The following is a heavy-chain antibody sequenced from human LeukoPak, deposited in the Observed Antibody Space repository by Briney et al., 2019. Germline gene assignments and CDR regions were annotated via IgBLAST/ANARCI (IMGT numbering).Heavy chain of an antibody. CDR3: ASPESIITAGSRLDI. CDR2: IYSGGDT. V-gene: IGHV3-66*01. CDR1: GFTVSSNY. J-gene: IGHJ3*02. D-gene: IGHD6-13*01. Sequence: GGSLRLSCAASGFTVSSNYMSWVRQAPGKGLEWVSVIYSGGDTYYADSVKGRFTISRDNSKNTLYLQMNSLRAEDTAVYYCASPESIITAGSRLDIWGQGTMATVSS.